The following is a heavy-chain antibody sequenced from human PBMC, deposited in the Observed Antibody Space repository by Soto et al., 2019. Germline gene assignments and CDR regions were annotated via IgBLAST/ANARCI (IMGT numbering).Heavy chain of an antibody. CDR1: GYTFTSYG. Sequence: ASVKVSCKASGYTFTSYGISWVRQAPGQGLEWMGWISAYNGNTNYAQKLQGRVTMTTDTSTSTAYMELRSLRSDDTAVYYCERDRDHSTYYYGMDVCGQGPTVTVYS. D-gene: IGHD4-4*01. J-gene: IGHJ6*02. CDR3: ERDRDHSTYYYGMDV. V-gene: IGHV1-18*01. CDR2: ISAYNGNT.